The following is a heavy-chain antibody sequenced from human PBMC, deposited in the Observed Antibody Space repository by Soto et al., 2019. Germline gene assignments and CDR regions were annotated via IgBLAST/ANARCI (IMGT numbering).Heavy chain of an antibody. CDR2: ISSSGSTI. J-gene: IGHJ4*02. CDR1: GFTFSSYG. D-gene: IGHD3-22*01. CDR3: ARARYYYDSSSSYFDY. V-gene: IGHV3-48*03. Sequence: PGGSLRLSCAASGFTFSSYGMNWVRQAPGKGLEWVSYISSSGSTIYYADSVKGRFTISRDNAKNSLYLQMNSLRAEDTAVYYCARARYYYDSSSSYFDYWGQGTLVTVSS.